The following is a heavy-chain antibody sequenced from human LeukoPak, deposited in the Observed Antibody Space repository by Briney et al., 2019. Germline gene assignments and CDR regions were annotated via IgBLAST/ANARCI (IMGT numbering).Heavy chain of an antibody. J-gene: IGHJ5*02. CDR3: ARDRVMVRGVIIPNWFDP. V-gene: IGHV1-18*01. CDR1: GYTFTSYG. CDR2: ISAYNGNT. D-gene: IGHD3-10*01. Sequence: GASVKVSCKASGYTFTSYGISWVRQAPGQGLEGRGWISAYNGNTNYAQKLQGRVTMTTDTSTSTAYMGLRSLRSDDTAVYYCARDRVMVRGVIIPNWFDPWGQGTLVTVSS.